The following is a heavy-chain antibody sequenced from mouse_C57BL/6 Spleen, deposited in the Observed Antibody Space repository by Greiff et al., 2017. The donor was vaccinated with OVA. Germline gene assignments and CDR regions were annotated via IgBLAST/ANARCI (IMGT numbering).Heavy chain of an antibody. Sequence: EVQLQQSGPELVKPGASVKISCKASGYSFTGYYMNWVKQSPEKSLEWIGEINPSTGGTTYNQKFKAKATLTVDKSSSTAYMQLKSLTSEDSAVYYCARRTTVVAKAYWGQGTLVTVSA. CDR3: ARRTTVVAKAY. V-gene: IGHV1-42*01. CDR1: GYSFTGYY. D-gene: IGHD1-1*01. J-gene: IGHJ3*01. CDR2: INPSTGGT.